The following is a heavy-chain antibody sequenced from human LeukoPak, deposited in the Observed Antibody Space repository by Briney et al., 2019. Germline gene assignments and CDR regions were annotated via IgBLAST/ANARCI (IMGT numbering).Heavy chain of an antibody. CDR3: ASGSRGIAAY. CDR2: ISSNGGST. J-gene: IGHJ4*02. Sequence: GGSVRHSCAASGFTFSSYAMHWVRQSPGKGLEYVSAISSNGGSTYYANSVKGRFTISRDNSKNTLYLQMGSLRAEDMAVYYCASGSRGIAAYWGQGTLVTVSS. V-gene: IGHV3-64*01. D-gene: IGHD6-13*01. CDR1: GFTFSSYA.